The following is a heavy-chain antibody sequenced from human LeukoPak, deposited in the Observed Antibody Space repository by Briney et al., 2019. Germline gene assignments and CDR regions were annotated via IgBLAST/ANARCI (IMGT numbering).Heavy chain of an antibody. D-gene: IGHD2-2*01. CDR2: IWYDGSNK. CDR1: GFTLSIYG. V-gene: IGHV3-33*06. J-gene: IGHJ4*02. Sequence: GGSLRLSCAASGFTLSIYGMHWVRQVPGKGLEWVAVIWYDGSNKYYADSVKGRFTISRDNSKNTLYLQMNSLRAEDTAVYYCAKSNCSSTSCYADYWGQGTLVTVSS. CDR3: AKSNCSSTSCYADY.